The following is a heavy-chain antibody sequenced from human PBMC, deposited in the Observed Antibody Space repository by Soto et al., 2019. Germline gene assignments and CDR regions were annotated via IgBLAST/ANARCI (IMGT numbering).Heavy chain of an antibody. V-gene: IGHV4-39*01. CDR3: ARAPYCSGGSCYLGRVVWFDP. CDR2: IYYSGST. CDR1: GGSISSSSYY. J-gene: IGHJ5*02. Sequence: PSETLSLTCTVSGGSISSSSYYWGWIRQPPGKGLEWIGSIYYSGSTYYNPSLKSRVTISVDTSKNQFSLKLSSVTAADTAVYYCARAPYCSGGSCYLGRVVWFDPWGQGTLVTVSS. D-gene: IGHD2-15*01.